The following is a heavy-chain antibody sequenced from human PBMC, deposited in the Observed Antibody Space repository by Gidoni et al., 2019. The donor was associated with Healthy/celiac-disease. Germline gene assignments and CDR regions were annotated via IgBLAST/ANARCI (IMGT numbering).Heavy chain of an antibody. CDR3: ARSYWIAPGGMDV. Sequence: EVQLVQYGAEVKKPGESLRLSGKGYGYSVTSYWISWVRPMPGKGLEWMGRIDPSDAYPNHRPSCQGHVTISADKSISTAYLQWSILNASDTAMYYCARSYWIAPGGMDVWGQGTTVTVSS. J-gene: IGHJ6*02. CDR1: GYSVTSYW. V-gene: IGHV5-10-1*03. D-gene: IGHD1-1*01. CDR2: IDPSDAYP.